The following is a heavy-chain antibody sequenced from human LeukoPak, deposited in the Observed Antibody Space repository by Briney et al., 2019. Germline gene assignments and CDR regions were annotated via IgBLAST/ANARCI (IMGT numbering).Heavy chain of an antibody. J-gene: IGHJ4*02. CDR3: ARGEDYYSSSWYGTPHLDY. V-gene: IGHV1-18*01. CDR2: ISAYNGNT. CDR1: GYTFTSYG. Sequence: ASVKVSCKASGYTFTSYGISWVRQAPGQGLEWMGWISAYNGNTNYAQKLQGRVTMTSDTSTSTAYMELRSLRSDDTAVYYCARGEDYYSSSWYGTPHLDYWGQGTLVTVSS. D-gene: IGHD6-13*01.